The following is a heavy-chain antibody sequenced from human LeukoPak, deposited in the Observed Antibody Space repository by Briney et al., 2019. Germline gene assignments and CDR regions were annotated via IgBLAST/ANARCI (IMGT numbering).Heavy chain of an antibody. CDR2: INHSGST. V-gene: IGHV4-34*01. J-gene: IGHJ5*02. CDR3: ARAPYGDPPAGFLNWFDP. Sequence: SETLSLTCAVYGGSFSGYYWSWIRQPPGKGLEWIGEINHSGSTNYNPSLKSRVTISVDTSKNQFSLKLSSVTAADTAAYYCARAPYGDPPAGFLNWFDPWGQGTLVTVSS. D-gene: IGHD4-17*01. CDR1: GGSFSGYY.